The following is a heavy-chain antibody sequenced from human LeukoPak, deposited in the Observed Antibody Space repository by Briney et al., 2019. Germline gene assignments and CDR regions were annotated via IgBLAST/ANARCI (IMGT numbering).Heavy chain of an antibody. Sequence: GASVKVSCKASGYTFTSYGISWVRQAPGQGREWMGWISAYNGNTNYAQKLQGRVTMTTDTSTSTAYVELRSLRPDDTAVYYCARLQSRVVTYIDYWGQGTLVTVSS. CDR1: GYTFTSYG. D-gene: IGHD3-22*01. V-gene: IGHV1-18*01. J-gene: IGHJ4*02. CDR2: ISAYNGNT. CDR3: ARLQSRVVTYIDY.